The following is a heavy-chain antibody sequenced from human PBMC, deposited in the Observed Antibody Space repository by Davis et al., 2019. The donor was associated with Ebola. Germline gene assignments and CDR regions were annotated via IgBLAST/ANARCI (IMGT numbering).Heavy chain of an antibody. J-gene: IGHJ4*02. CDR2: ISGDSLYT. CDR1: GFTFTDYY. Sequence: GGSLRLSCAASGFTFTDYYMGWIRQAPGKGLAWVSYISGDSLYTNYADSVRGRLTISRDDAKNSLYLQMNSLRVEDTVIYYCARKTVADYWGQGTLVTVSS. D-gene: IGHD6-19*01. CDR3: ARKTVADY. V-gene: IGHV3-11*06.